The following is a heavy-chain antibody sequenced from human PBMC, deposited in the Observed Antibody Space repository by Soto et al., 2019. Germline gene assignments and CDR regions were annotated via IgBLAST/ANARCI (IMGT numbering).Heavy chain of an antibody. Sequence: QVQLQQSGPGLVKPSETLSLTCTVSGGSISTYYWSWIRQPPGKGLEWIGYIYYGGSATYNPSLESRVTISLDRSKKQFSPRLNSVPAAATAVYYCSRGGHCTDGVCSALDYWGQGTLVTVSS. D-gene: IGHD2-8*01. CDR3: SRGGHCTDGVCSALDY. CDR1: GGSISTYY. V-gene: IGHV4-59*08. CDR2: IYYGGSA. J-gene: IGHJ4*02.